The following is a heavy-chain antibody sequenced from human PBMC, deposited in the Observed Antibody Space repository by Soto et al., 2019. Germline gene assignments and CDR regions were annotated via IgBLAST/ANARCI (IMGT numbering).Heavy chain of an antibody. Sequence: QVQLQQWGAGLLKPSETLSLTCAVYGGSFSGYYWSWIRQPPGKGLEWIGEINHSGSTNYNPSLKSRVTISVDTSKNQFSLKLSSVTAADTAVYYCARASQHHLIEGNFAYWGQGTLVTVSS. CDR2: INHSGST. D-gene: IGHD3-3*02. V-gene: IGHV4-34*01. CDR3: ARASQHHLIEGNFAY. CDR1: GGSFSGYY. J-gene: IGHJ4*02.